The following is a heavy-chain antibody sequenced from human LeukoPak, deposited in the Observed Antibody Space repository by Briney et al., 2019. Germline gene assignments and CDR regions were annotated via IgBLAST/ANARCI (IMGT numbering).Heavy chain of an antibody. CDR1: GFTFSRYA. Sequence: QAGGSLRLSCAASGFTFSRYAMSWVRQAPGKGLEWVSTFGNSAHYADSVKGRFTISRDNSKNTLYLQMNSLRAEDTAVYYCANLGSSVGAHGTLGYFDCWGQGTLVTVSS. CDR3: ANLGSSVGAHGTLGYFDC. V-gene: IGHV3-23*01. CDR2: FGNSA. D-gene: IGHD1-26*01. J-gene: IGHJ4*02.